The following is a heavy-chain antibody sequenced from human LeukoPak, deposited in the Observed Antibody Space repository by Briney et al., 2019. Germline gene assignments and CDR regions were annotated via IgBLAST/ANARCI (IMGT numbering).Heavy chain of an antibody. Sequence: GGSLRLSCAASGFTFSSYEMNWVRQAPGKGLEWVSYISSSGSTIYYADSVKGRFTISRDNAKNSLYLQMNSLRAEDTALYYCARVVTYYDILTGLYNWFDPWGQGTLVTVSS. D-gene: IGHD3-9*01. CDR1: GFTFSSYE. CDR2: ISSSGSTI. J-gene: IGHJ5*02. V-gene: IGHV3-48*03. CDR3: ARVVTYYDILTGLYNWFDP.